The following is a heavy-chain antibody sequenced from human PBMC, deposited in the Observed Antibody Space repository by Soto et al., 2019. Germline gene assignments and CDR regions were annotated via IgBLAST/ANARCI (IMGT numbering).Heavy chain of an antibody. D-gene: IGHD3-10*01. Sequence: ASVKVSCKASGYTFTSYGISWVRQAPGQGLEWMGWISAYNGNTNYAQKLQGRVTMTTDTSTSTAYMELRSLRSDDTAVYYCARDRPDWGYGSGSTITHYYYYGMDVWGQGTTVTVSS. J-gene: IGHJ6*02. CDR3: ARDRPDWGYGSGSTITHYYYYGMDV. CDR1: GYTFTSYG. V-gene: IGHV1-18*01. CDR2: ISAYNGNT.